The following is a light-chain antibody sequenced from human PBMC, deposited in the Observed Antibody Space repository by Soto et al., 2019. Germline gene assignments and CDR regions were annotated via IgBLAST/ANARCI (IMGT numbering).Light chain of an antibody. J-gene: IGLJ1*01. CDR1: SSNIGSNT. Sequence: QSVLTQPPSASGTPGQRVTISCSGSSSNIGSNTVNWYQQLPGTAPKLLIYSNNERPSGVPDRFSGSKSGTSASLAISGLQSEDEADFYCAAWDDSLNAYVIETGTKVTVL. CDR2: SNN. CDR3: AAWDDSLNAYV. V-gene: IGLV1-44*01.